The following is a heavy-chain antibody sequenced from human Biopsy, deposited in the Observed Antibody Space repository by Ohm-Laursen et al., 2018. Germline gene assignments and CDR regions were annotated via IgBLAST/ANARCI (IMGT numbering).Heavy chain of an antibody. J-gene: IGHJ4*02. CDR3: ARGSNDFGGLYFPR. CDR2: ISYTGYT. Sequence: TLSLTRTVSGGSFTGHYWNWIRQPPGKGLEWIGHISYTGYTSYNASLKSRVTISVDTSRNHFSLRLGSLTAADTAVYYCARGSNDFGGLYFPRWGQGTLLTVSS. V-gene: IGHV4-59*11. D-gene: IGHD4-23*01. CDR1: GGSFTGHY.